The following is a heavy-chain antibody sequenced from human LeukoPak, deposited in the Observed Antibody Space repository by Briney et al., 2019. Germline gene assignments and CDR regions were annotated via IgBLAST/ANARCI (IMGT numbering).Heavy chain of an antibody. V-gene: IGHV3-23*01. CDR2: ISSGGST. CDR3: AKDMYSTSPYYFDY. CDR1: GFTFNNYA. D-gene: IGHD1-26*01. J-gene: IGHJ4*02. Sequence: GGSLRLSCAAAGFTFNNYAMSWVRQAPGKGLKWVSGISSGGSTYYADSVKGRFTISRDNSKNTLYLQMNSLRAEDTAVYYCAKDMYSTSPYYFDYWGQGTLVTVSS.